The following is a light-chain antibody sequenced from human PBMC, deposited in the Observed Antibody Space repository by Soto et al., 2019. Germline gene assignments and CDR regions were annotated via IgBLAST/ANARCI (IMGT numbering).Light chain of an antibody. V-gene: IGKV1-5*01. Sequence: DIQMTQSPSTLSAYVGDRVTITCRASQSIGRWLAWYQQKPGKAPKLLIYHASTLESGVPSRFSGSGSGTEFTLTISSLQSEDFATYYCQQYKSFWTFGQGTKVDIK. CDR3: QQYKSFWT. J-gene: IGKJ1*01. CDR2: HAS. CDR1: QSIGRW.